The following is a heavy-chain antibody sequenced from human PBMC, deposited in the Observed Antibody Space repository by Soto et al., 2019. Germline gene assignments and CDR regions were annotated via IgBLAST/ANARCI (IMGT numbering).Heavy chain of an antibody. J-gene: IGHJ6*02. D-gene: IGHD3-22*01. CDR2: ISSSSSYI. V-gene: IGHV3-21*01. CDR3: ARDRGYYASSGYYSYGMDV. Sequence: GGSLRLSCAASGFTFSSYSMNWVRQAPGKGLEWVSSISSSSSYIYYADSVKGRFTISRDNAKNSLYLQMNSLRAEDTAVYYCARDRGYYASSGYYSYGMDVWGQGTTVTVSS. CDR1: GFTFSSYS.